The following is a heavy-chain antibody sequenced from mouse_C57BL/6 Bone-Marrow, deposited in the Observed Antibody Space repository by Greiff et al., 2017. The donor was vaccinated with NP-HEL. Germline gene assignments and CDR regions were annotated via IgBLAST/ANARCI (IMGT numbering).Heavy chain of an antibody. Sequence: QVTLKESGPGILQPSQTLSLTCSFSGFSLSTFGMGVGWIRQPPGKGLEWLAHIWWDDDKYYNPALKSRPTTSKATSKNQVFLKLANVDTANTATYYCARIAHNYFDYWGQGTTLTVSS. CDR1: GFSLSTFGMG. CDR3: ARIAHNYFDY. CDR2: IWWDDDK. D-gene: IGHD2-3*01. J-gene: IGHJ2*01. V-gene: IGHV8-8*01.